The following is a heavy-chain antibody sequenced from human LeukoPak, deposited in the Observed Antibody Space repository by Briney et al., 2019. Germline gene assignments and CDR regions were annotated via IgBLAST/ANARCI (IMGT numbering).Heavy chain of an antibody. CDR2: IWYDGSNK. V-gene: IGHV3-33*01. Sequence: GGSLRLSCAASGFTFSSYGMHWVRQAPGKGLEWVAVIWYDGSNKYYADSVKGRFTISRDNSKNTLYLQMNSLRAVDTAVYYCAREARDYEGDYWGQGTLVTVSS. CDR3: AREARDYEGDY. CDR1: GFTFSSYG. D-gene: IGHD4-17*01. J-gene: IGHJ4*02.